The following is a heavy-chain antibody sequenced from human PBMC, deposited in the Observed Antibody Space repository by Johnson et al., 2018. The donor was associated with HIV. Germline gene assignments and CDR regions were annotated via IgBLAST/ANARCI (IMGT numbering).Heavy chain of an antibody. D-gene: IGHD1-14*01. J-gene: IGHJ3*02. CDR1: GFTFSSYG. Sequence: QVQLVESGGGLVQPGRSLRLSCAASGFTFSSYGMHWVRQAPGKGLEWVAVISYDGSNKYYADSVKGRFTISRDNSKNTMYLQMNSLRTEDTAVYSCARARWEEPIRGAFDIWGQGTMVTVSS. CDR3: ARARWEEPIRGAFDI. V-gene: IGHV3-30*03. CDR2: ISYDGSNK.